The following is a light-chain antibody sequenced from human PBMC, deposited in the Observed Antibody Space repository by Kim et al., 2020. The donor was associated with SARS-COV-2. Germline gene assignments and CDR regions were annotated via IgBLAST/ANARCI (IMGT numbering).Light chain of an antibody. V-gene: IGLV1-47*01. CDR2: KNN. CDR1: SSNIGSNY. CDR3: AAWDDSLSGPV. J-gene: IGLJ2*01. Sequence: GQMVTISCSGSSSNIGSNYVYWYQQLPGTAPKLLIYKNNQRPSGVPDRFSGSKSGTSASLAISGLRSEDEADYYCAAWDDSLSGPVFGGGTQLTVL.